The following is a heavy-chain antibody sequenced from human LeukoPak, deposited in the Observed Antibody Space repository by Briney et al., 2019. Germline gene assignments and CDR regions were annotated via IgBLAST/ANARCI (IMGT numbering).Heavy chain of an antibody. CDR3: ARQGGFYDNRGYNDAFDI. CDR2: IDPSDSYT. J-gene: IGHJ3*02. CDR1: GYSFTTYW. V-gene: IGHV5-10-1*01. Sequence: GESLKISCKGSGYSFTTYWISWVRQMPGKGLEWMGRIDPSDSYTNYSPSFQGHVTISVDKSISTAYLQWSSLKASDTAMYYCARQGGFYDNRGYNDAFDIWGQGTVVTVSS. D-gene: IGHD3-22*01.